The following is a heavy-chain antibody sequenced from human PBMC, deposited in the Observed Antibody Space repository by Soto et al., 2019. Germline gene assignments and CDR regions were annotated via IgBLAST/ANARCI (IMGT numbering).Heavy chain of an antibody. CDR1: GLSFRSYA. CDR2: ISGSGGST. V-gene: IGHV3-23*01. Sequence: EVQLLESGGGLVQPGGSLRLSCAASGLSFRSYAMSWVRQAPGKGLEWVSAISGSGGSTYYADSVKGRFTISRDNSKNTMYLQMNSLRAEDTAVYYGAKPEDMDYWGQGTLVTVSS. J-gene: IGHJ4*02. CDR3: AKPEDMDY.